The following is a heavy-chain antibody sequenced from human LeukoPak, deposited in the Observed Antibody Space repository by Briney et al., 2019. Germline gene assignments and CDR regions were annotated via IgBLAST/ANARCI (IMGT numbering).Heavy chain of an antibody. D-gene: IGHD3-3*01. J-gene: IGHJ3*02. CDR2: FYHNG. CDR1: GGSVSSSPFL. CDR3: ARGVDSGIFGDAFDI. Sequence: PSETLSLTCTVSGGSVSSSPFLWGWIRQPPGKGLEWLGTFYHNGDPSLRSRVTISLDTSKNQFSLKVTSVTAADTAMYYCARGVDSGIFGDAFDIWGPGTMVTVSS. V-gene: IGHV4-39*07.